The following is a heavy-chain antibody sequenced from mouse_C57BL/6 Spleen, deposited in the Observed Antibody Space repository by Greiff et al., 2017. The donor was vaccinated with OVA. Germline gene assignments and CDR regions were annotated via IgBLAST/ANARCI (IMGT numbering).Heavy chain of an antibody. J-gene: IGHJ3*01. CDR1: GYAFTNYL. CDR3: GGGDGSSLGGFAY. Sequence: VQLQQSGAELVRPGTSVKVSCKASGYAFTNYLIEWVKQRPGQGLEWIGVINPGCGGTNYNEKFKGKATLTANKSSSTAYMQLSSLTSEDSAVYFCGGGDGSSLGGFAYWGQGTLVTVSA. D-gene: IGHD1-1*01. V-gene: IGHV1-54*01. CDR2: INPGCGGT.